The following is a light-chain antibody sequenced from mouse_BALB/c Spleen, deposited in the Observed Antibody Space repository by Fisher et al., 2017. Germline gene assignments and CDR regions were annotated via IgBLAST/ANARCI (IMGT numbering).Light chain of an antibody. CDR2: DTS. CDR3: QQGSSIPLT. V-gene: IGKV4-55*01. CDR1: SSVSY. J-gene: IGKJ5*01. Sequence: IVLTQSPAIMSASPGEKVTMTCSASSSVSYMFWYQQKPGSSPRLLIYDTSNLASGVPVRFSGSGSGTSYSLTISRMEAEDAATYYCQQGSSIPLTFGAWTKLELK.